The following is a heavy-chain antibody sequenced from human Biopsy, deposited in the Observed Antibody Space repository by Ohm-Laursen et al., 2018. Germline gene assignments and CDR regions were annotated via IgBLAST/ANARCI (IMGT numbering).Heavy chain of an antibody. CDR3: AKEANYYDRPAHFDS. CDR1: GFSFTSYA. CDR2: ISGNAVST. V-gene: IGHV3-23*01. J-gene: IGHJ4*02. Sequence: SLRLSCAASGFSFTSYAMSWVRQAPGKGLEWVSSISGNAVSTDYADSVSGRFTVSRNNSKNTLTLLMSTLSADDTVTYYSAKEANYYDRPAHFDSWGQGTLVTVSS. D-gene: IGHD3-22*01.